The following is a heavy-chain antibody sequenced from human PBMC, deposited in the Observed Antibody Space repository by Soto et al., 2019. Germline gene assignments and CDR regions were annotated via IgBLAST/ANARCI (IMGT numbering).Heavy chain of an antibody. V-gene: IGHV1-69*02. D-gene: IGHD1-26*01. CDR2: IIPILGIP. CDR3: ARAEWELDSFNI. J-gene: IGHJ3*02. Sequence: QVQLVQSGAEVETPGSSVKVSCKASGGTFSSYTISWVRQAPGQGLEWMGRIIPILGIPNYAQKFQGRVTLTADKSTSTAYMELSNLRSEDTALYYCARAEWELDSFNIWGQGTMVTVSS. CDR1: GGTFSSYT.